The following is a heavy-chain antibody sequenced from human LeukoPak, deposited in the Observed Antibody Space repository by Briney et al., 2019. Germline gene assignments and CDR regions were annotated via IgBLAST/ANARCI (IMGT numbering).Heavy chain of an antibody. CDR2: ISGSGGTT. Sequence: GGSLRLSCAASGSTFVSYAMTWVRQAPGKGLEWVSTISGSGGTTYYADSVKGRFTISRDTSKNTLYLQMNSLRAEDTAVYYCTKDTMSGFYDRKLDYWGLGTLVTVSS. V-gene: IGHV3-23*01. D-gene: IGHD3-22*01. CDR3: TKDTMSGFYDRKLDY. J-gene: IGHJ4*02. CDR1: GSTFVSYA.